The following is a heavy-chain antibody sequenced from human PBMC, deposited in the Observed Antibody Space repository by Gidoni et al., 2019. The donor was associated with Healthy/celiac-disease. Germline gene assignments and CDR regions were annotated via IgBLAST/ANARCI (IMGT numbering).Heavy chain of an antibody. CDR1: GFTFSSYG. V-gene: IGHV3-30*18. Sequence: QVQLVESGGGVVQPGRSLRLSCAASGFTFSSYGLHWVRQAPGKGLEWVAVISYDGSNKYYADSVKGRFTISRDNSKNTLYLQMNSLRAEDTAVYYCANAFMYYDFWSGSVALDYWGQGTLVTVSS. CDR2: ISYDGSNK. CDR3: ANAFMYYDFWSGSVALDY. J-gene: IGHJ4*02. D-gene: IGHD3-3*01.